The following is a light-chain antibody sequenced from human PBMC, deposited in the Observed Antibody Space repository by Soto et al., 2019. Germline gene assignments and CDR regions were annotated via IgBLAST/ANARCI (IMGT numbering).Light chain of an antibody. J-gene: IGKJ1*01. CDR2: AAS. CDR3: QQSYSTPWT. V-gene: IGKV1-39*01. CDR1: QSISSY. Sequence: DIQMTQSPSSLSASVGDRVTITCRASQSISSYLNWYQQKPGKAPKLLIYAASSLQRGVTSMFSGSGSGTDFTITISSLQPEDFATYYCQQSYSTPWTFGQGTKVEIK.